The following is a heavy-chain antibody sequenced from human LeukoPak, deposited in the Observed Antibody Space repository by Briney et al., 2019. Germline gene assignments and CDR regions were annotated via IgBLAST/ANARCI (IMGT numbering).Heavy chain of an antibody. Sequence: PGGSLRLSCAASGFTLCDYAMHWVRQAPGKGLEWVSGISWNSGSIGYADSVKGRFTISRDNAKNSLYLQMNSLRAEDTALYYCAKAYGSGSSDAFDIWGQGTMVTVSS. CDR1: GFTLCDYA. V-gene: IGHV3-9*01. CDR2: ISWNSGSI. CDR3: AKAYGSGSSDAFDI. J-gene: IGHJ3*02. D-gene: IGHD3-10*01.